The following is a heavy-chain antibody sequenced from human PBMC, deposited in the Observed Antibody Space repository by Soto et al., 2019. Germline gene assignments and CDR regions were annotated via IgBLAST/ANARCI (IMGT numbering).Heavy chain of an antibody. Sequence: ETLSLTCTVSGGSISSSSYYWGWIRQPPGKGLEWIGSIYYSGSTYYNPSLKSRVTISVDTSKNQFSLKLSSVTAADTAVYYCARPYSSGWNYFDYWGQGTLVTVSS. J-gene: IGHJ4*02. CDR1: GGSISSSSYY. CDR2: IYYSGST. V-gene: IGHV4-39*01. D-gene: IGHD6-19*01. CDR3: ARPYSSGWNYFDY.